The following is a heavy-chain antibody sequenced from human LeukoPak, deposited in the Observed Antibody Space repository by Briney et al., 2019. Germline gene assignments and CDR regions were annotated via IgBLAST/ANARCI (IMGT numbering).Heavy chain of an antibody. CDR1: GFTFSSYW. D-gene: IGHD2-2*01. J-gene: IGHJ4*02. Sequence: GGSLRLSCAASGFTFSSYWRSWVRRAPGKGLEWVANMKQDGSQIFYVDSVKGRFTISRDTAKNSLSLQMNSLRAEDTAVYYCAREYCSGTSCYGYFDYWGQGTLVTVSS. CDR3: AREYCSGTSCYGYFDY. V-gene: IGHV3-7*01. CDR2: MKQDGSQI.